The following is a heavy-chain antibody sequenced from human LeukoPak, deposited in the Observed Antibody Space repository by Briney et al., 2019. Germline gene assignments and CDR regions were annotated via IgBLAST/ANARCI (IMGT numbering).Heavy chain of an antibody. CDR3: ARGGAFGWSSSWYQTDYYYYMDV. CDR2: INPNSGGT. CDR1: GYTFIGYY. J-gene: IGHJ6*03. D-gene: IGHD6-13*01. Sequence: ASVKVSCKASGYTFIGYYMHWVRQAPGQGLEWMGWINPNSGGTNYAQKFQGRVTMTRDTSISTAYMELSRLRSDDTAVYYCARGGAFGWSSSWYQTDYYYYMDVWGKGTTVTVSS. V-gene: IGHV1-2*02.